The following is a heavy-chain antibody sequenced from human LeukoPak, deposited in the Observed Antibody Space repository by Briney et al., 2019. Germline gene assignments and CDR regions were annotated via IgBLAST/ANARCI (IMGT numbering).Heavy chain of an antibody. CDR3: ARAKPKNMVRGLIMRRGRRYYFDY. V-gene: IGHV3-74*01. J-gene: IGHJ4*02. CDR1: GFTFSSYW. CDR2: IKNDGSTT. D-gene: IGHD3-10*01. Sequence: GGSLRLSCAASGFTFSSYWMHWVRQPPGKGLVWVSRIKNDGSTTTYADSVKGRFTVSRDNAKNTLYLQMNSLRDEDTDVYYCARAKPKNMVRGLIMRRGRRYYFDYWGQGTLVTVSS.